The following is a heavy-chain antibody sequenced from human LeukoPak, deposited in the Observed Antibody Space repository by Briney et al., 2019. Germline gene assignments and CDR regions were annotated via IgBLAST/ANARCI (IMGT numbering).Heavy chain of an antibody. V-gene: IGHV1-3*01. CDR3: SRDRNYGAPDY. Sequence: ASVKVSCKASGYTFTSYAIHWVRQAPGQRLEWMGWINAGNGNTKYSQKFQGRVTITRDTSASTAYMELSSLTSEGTAVYYCSRDRNYGAPDYWGQGTLVTVSS. CDR2: INAGNGNT. J-gene: IGHJ4*02. CDR1: GYTFTSYA. D-gene: IGHD4-17*01.